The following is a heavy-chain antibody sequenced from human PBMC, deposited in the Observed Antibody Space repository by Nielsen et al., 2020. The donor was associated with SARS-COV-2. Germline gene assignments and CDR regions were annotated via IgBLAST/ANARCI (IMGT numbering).Heavy chain of an antibody. Sequence: SLKISCAASGFTFDDYAMHWVRQAPGKGLEWVSGISWNSGSIGYADSVKGRFTISRDNAKNSLYLQMNSLRAEDTAVYYCASLFTMVRGVIEGNYYYYGMDVWGQGTTVTVSS. D-gene: IGHD3-10*01. CDR2: ISWNSGSI. CDR1: GFTFDDYA. J-gene: IGHJ6*02. CDR3: ASLFTMVRGVIEGNYYYYGMDV. V-gene: IGHV3-9*01.